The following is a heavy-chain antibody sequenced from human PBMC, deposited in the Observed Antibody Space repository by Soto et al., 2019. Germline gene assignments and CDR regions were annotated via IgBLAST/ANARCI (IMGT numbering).Heavy chain of an antibody. J-gene: IGHJ5*02. CDR3: ARHLRRDSTGTDNWFDP. Sequence: SETLSLTCTVSGGSISSYYWSWIRQPPGKGLEWIGYIYYSGSTNYNPSLKSRVTISVDTSKNQFSLKLSSVTAADTAVYYCARHLRRDSTGTDNWFDPWGQGTLVTVSS. V-gene: IGHV4-59*08. CDR2: IYYSGST. CDR1: GGSISSYY. D-gene: IGHD1-7*01.